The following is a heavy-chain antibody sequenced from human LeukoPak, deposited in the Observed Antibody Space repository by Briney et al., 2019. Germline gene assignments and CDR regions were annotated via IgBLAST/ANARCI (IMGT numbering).Heavy chain of an antibody. Sequence: XASGFTVSXXXXXWVRXAPGXXXXXVXVIYSGGSTYYADSVKGRFTISRDNSKNTLYLQMNSLRAEDTAVYYCAKEGDSSSWYDLYDYWGQGTLVTVSS. CDR1: GFTVSXXX. V-gene: IGHV3-66*01. D-gene: IGHD6-13*01. CDR3: AKEGDSSSWYDLYDY. CDR2: IYSGGST. J-gene: IGHJ4*02.